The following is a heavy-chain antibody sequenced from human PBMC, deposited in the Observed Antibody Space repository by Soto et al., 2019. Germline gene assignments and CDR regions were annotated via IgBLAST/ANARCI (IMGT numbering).Heavy chain of an antibody. CDR3: ARTGDGYNPLDY. J-gene: IGHJ4*02. D-gene: IGHD5-12*01. CDR1: GFTFISYS. Sequence: PGGSLRLSCAASGFTFISYSINWVRQAPGKGLEWVSSISTGSNYIYYADSVKGRFTISRDNAKNSLYFQMSSLRAEDTSVYYCARTGDGYNPLDYWGQGTLVTV. V-gene: IGHV3-21*01. CDR2: ISTGSNYI.